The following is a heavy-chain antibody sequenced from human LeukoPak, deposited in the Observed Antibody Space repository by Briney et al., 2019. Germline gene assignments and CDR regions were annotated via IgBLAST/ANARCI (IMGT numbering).Heavy chain of an antibody. CDR1: GFTFSSYE. CDR3: AGGGGFVDY. D-gene: IGHD3-10*01. CDR2: INTSGGTI. V-gene: IGHV3-48*03. Sequence: GGSLRLSCAASGFTFSSYEMSCVRQAPGKGLKCISYINTSGGTIYYADSVKGRFTMSRDNAKNSLYLQMNSLRAEDTAVYYCAGGGGFVDYWGQGTLVTVSS. J-gene: IGHJ4*02.